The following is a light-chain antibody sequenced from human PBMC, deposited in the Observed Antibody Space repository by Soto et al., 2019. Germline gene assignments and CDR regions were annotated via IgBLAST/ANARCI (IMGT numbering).Light chain of an antibody. Sequence: ALTQPASVSGSPGQSITISCTGTSSDVGSYNLFSWYQQHPGKAPKLMIYEGSKRPSGVSNRFSGSKSGNTASLTISGLQAEDEADSYCCSYAGSWVFGGGTKLTVL. CDR3: CSYAGSWV. CDR2: EGS. J-gene: IGLJ3*02. V-gene: IGLV2-23*01. CDR1: SSDVGSYNL.